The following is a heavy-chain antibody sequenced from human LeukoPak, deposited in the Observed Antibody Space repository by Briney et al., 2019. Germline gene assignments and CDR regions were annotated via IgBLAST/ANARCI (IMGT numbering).Heavy chain of an antibody. D-gene: IGHD2-2*01. CDR1: GFSFSSYG. CDR2: IRYDGSNK. Sequence: SGGSLRLSCAASGFSFSSYGIYWVRQAPGKGLEWVAFIRYDGSNKYYADSVKGRFTISRDNSKNTLYLQMNSLRAEDTAVYYCASGVSSTSCYVDYWGQGTLVTVSS. V-gene: IGHV3-30*02. J-gene: IGHJ4*02. CDR3: ASGVSSTSCYVDY.